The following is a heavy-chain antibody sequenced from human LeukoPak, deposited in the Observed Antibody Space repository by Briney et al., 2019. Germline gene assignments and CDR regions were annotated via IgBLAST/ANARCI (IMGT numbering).Heavy chain of an antibody. CDR3: AREAPYSSSWTSYYYYYGMDV. CDR2: IKQDGSEK. Sequence: GGSLRLSCAASGFTFSSYWMSWVRQAPGKGLEWVANIKQDGSEKYYVDSVKGRFTISRGNAKNSLYLQMNSLRAEDTAVYYCAREAPYSSSWTSYYYYYGMDVWGQGTTVTVSS. J-gene: IGHJ6*02. V-gene: IGHV3-7*03. CDR1: GFTFSSYW. D-gene: IGHD6-13*01.